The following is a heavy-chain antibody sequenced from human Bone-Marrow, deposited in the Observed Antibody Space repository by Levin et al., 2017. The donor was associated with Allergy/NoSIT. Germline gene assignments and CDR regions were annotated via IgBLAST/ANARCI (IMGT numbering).Heavy chain of an antibody. CDR1: GYSFTTYW. V-gene: IGHV5-51*01. D-gene: IGHD6-13*01. CDR2: IYPGDSDT. Sequence: KPGGSLRLSCKGSGYSFTTYWIGWVRQMPGKGLEWMGIIYPGDSDTRYSPSFQGQVTISADKSISTAYLQWSSLKASDTAMYYCARRGTAVGLRYMDVWGKGTTVTVSS. J-gene: IGHJ6*03. CDR3: ARRGTAVGLRYMDV.